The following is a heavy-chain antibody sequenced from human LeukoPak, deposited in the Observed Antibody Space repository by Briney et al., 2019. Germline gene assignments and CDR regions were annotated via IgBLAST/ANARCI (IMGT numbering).Heavy chain of an antibody. CDR2: IIPIFGTA. V-gene: IGHV1-69*01. J-gene: IGHJ5*02. Sequence: SVKVSCKASGGTFSSYAISWVRQAPGQGLEWMGGIIPIFGTANYAQKFQGRVTITADESTSTAYMELSSLRSEDTAVYYCARGFTGSSSWIAWFDPWGQGTLVTVSS. CDR3: ARGFTGSSSWIAWFDP. D-gene: IGHD6-13*01. CDR1: GGTFSSYA.